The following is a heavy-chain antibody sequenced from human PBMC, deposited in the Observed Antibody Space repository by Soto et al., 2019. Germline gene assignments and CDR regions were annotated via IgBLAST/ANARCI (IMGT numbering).Heavy chain of an antibody. J-gene: IGHJ4*02. V-gene: IGHV1-69*02. Sequence: QVQLVQSGAEVKKPGSSVKVSCKASGGSFSSHTINWVRQAPGQGLEWVGRFIPILGLANYAQKFQGRVTLTADKSTSTVYMELSSVGSDDSAVYYCARPSSHIATSGTFNYWGQGTPVTVSS. CDR2: FIPILGLA. CDR3: ARPSSHIATSGTFNY. D-gene: IGHD1-26*01. CDR1: GGSFSSHT.